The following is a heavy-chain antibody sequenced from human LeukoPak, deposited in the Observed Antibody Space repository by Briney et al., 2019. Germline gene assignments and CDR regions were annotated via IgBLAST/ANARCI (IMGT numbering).Heavy chain of an antibody. CDR1: GGSISSGGYY. CDR3: AREVAAAGSDY. CDR2: IYYSGST. Sequence: SETLSLTCTVSGGSISSGGYYWSWIRQPPGKGLEWIGSIYYSGSTYYNPSLKSRVTISVDTSKNQFSLKLSSVTAADTAVYYCAREVAAAGSDYWGQGTLVTVSS. V-gene: IGHV4-39*07. J-gene: IGHJ4*02. D-gene: IGHD6-13*01.